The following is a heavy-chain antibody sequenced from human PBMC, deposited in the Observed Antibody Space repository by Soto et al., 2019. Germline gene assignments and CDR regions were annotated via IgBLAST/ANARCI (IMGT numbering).Heavy chain of an antibody. J-gene: IGHJ6*02. CDR1: GYTFTSYG. CDR2: ISAYNGNT. V-gene: IGHV1-18*01. Sequence: GASVKVSCKASGYTFTSYGISWVRQAPGQGLEWMGWISAYNGNTNYAQKLQGRVTMTTDTSTSTAYMELRSLRSDDTAVYYCARDINCSGGSCYPNYYYYGMDVWGQGTTVTVSS. CDR3: ARDINCSGGSCYPNYYYYGMDV. D-gene: IGHD2-15*01.